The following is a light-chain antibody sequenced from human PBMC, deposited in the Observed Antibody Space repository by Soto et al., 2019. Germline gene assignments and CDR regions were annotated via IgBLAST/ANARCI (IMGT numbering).Light chain of an antibody. CDR1: SSDVGGYTA. J-gene: IGLJ1*01. CDR2: DVT. V-gene: IGLV2-14*01. CDR3: GSYATGGAYV. Sequence: QSALTQPASVSGSPGQSITISCTGTSSDVGGYTAVSWYQQHPGKAPKLMIYDVTNRPSGASNRFSGSKSGNTASLTISGLQAEDEADYYCGSYATGGAYVFGTGTKVTV.